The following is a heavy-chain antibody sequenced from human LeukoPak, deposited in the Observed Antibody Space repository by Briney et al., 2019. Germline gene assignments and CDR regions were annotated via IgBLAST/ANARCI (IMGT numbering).Heavy chain of an antibody. V-gene: IGHV4-34*01. Sequence: SETLSLTCAVYGGSFSGYYWSWLRQPPGKGLEWIGEINHSGSTNYNPSLKSRVTISVDTSKNQFSLKLSSVTAADTAVYYCARGNSSSGFDYWGQGTLVTVSS. CDR2: INHSGST. J-gene: IGHJ4*02. CDR3: ARGNSSSGFDY. D-gene: IGHD6-6*01. CDR1: GGSFSGYY.